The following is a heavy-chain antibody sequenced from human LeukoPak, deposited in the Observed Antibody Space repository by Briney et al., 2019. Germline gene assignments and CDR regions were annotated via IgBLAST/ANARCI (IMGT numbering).Heavy chain of an antibody. D-gene: IGHD3-22*01. J-gene: IGHJ6*03. CDR2: IYTSGST. Sequence: SETLSLTCTVSGGSISSGSYYWSWIRQPAGKGLEWIGRIYTSGSTKYSPSLKSRVTISLDTSRNQFSLKLNPVTATDTAVYYCARARGLYYYDSSGYPTYYYYYMDVWGKGTTVTISS. CDR1: GGSISSGSYY. CDR3: ARARGLYYYDSSGYPTYYYYYMDV. V-gene: IGHV4-61*02.